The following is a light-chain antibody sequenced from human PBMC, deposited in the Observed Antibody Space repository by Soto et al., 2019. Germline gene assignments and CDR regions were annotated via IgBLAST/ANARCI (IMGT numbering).Light chain of an antibody. CDR3: SSFTSSTTYV. Sequence: QSALTQPASVSGSPGQAITISCTGTSSDVGGYNNVCWYQQHPGNAPKLIIYDVSNRPSGVFNRFSGSKSGNTASLTISGLQAEDEADYYCSSFTSSTTYVFGTGTKVTVL. J-gene: IGLJ1*01. V-gene: IGLV2-14*01. CDR1: SSDVGGYNN. CDR2: DVS.